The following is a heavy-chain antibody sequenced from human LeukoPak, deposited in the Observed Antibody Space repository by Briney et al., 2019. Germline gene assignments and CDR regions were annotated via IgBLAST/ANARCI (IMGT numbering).Heavy chain of an antibody. CDR1: GGTFSSYA. Sequence: ASGKVSCKASGGTFSSYAISWVRQAPGQGLEWMGGIIPIFGTANYAQKFQGRVTITADESTSTAYMELSSLRSEDTAVYYCASRTDYYYMDVWGKGTTATVSS. CDR2: IIPIFGTA. J-gene: IGHJ6*03. D-gene: IGHD1-1*01. CDR3: ASRTDYYYMDV. V-gene: IGHV1-69*01.